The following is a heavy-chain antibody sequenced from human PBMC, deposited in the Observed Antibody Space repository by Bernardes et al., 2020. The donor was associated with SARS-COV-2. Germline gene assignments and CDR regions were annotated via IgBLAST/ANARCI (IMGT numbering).Heavy chain of an antibody. V-gene: IGHV3-11*01. D-gene: IGHD2-15*01. CDR3: SRDEGIRGEDYYVMDV. Sequence: SLRLSCAASGFTFSDYYMSWIRQAPGKGLEWVSYISSSGSTIYYADSVKGRFTISRDNAKNSLYLQMNSLRAEDTAVYYCSRDEGIRGEDYYVMDVWGQGTTVTVAS. CDR2: ISSSGSTI. J-gene: IGHJ6*02. CDR1: GFTFSDYY.